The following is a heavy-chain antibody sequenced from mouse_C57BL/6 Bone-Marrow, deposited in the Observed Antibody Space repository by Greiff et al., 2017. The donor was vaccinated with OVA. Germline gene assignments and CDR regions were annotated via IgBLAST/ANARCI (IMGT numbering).Heavy chain of an antibody. J-gene: IGHJ2*01. D-gene: IGHD2-3*01. CDR3: TTEGYYDY. V-gene: IGHV14-4*01. CDR1: GFNIKDDY. Sequence: EVQLQQSGAELVRPWASVKLSCTASGFNIKDDYMHWVKQRPEQGLEWIGWIDPENGDTEYASKFQGKATITADTSSNTAYLQLSSLTSEDTAVYYCTTEGYYDYWGQGTTLTVSS. CDR2: IDPENGDT.